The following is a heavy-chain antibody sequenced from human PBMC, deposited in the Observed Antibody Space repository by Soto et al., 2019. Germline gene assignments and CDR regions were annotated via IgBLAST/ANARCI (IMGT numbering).Heavy chain of an antibody. V-gene: IGHV5-51*01. Sequence: PGESLKISCKGSGYSFTSYWIGWVRQMPGKGLEWMGIIYPGDSDTRYSPSFQGQVTISADKSISTAYLQWSSLKASDTAIYYCARTSAAGKYYYGMDVWGQGTTVTVFS. D-gene: IGHD6-13*01. CDR1: GYSFTSYW. J-gene: IGHJ6*02. CDR2: IYPGDSDT. CDR3: ARTSAAGKYYYGMDV.